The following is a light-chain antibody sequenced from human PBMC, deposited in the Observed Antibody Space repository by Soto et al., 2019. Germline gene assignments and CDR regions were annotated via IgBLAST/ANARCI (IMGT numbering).Light chain of an antibody. J-gene: IGLJ1*01. CDR1: SSDVGGYDY. V-gene: IGLV2-14*01. CDR2: EVS. CDR3: SSYTSTTNFGV. Sequence: SVLTQPASVSGSPGQSITISCTGTSSDVGGYDYVSWYQHHPGKAPKLMIYEVSNRPSGVSNRFSGSKSDNAASLTISGLQPQDEANYYCSSYTSTTNFGVFGTGTKVTVL.